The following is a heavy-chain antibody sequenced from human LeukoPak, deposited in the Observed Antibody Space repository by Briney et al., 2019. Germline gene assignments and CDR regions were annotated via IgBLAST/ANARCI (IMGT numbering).Heavy chain of an antibody. CDR1: GYTFTDYY. D-gene: IGHD3-9*01. J-gene: IGHJ3*02. CDR3: ARILRYFDWLHDAFDI. V-gene: IGHV1-2*02. CDR2: INPNSGGT. Sequence: ASVKVSCKASGYTFTDYYIHWVRQAPGQGLEWMGWINPNSGGTNYAQKFQGRVTMTRDTSISTAYMELSRLRSDDTAVYYCARILRYFDWLHDAFDIWGQGTMVTVSS.